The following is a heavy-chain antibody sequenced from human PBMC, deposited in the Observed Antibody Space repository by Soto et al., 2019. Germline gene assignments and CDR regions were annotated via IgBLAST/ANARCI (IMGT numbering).Heavy chain of an antibody. CDR2: IWYDGSNK. D-gene: IGHD5-18*01. Sequence: QVQLVESGGGVVQPGRSLRLSCAASGFTFSSYGMHWVRQAPGKGLEWVAVIWYDGSNKYYADSVKGRFTISRDNSKNTLYLQMNSLRAEDKAVYYCAREMGNSYGYFGGMDVWGQGTTVTVSS. J-gene: IGHJ6*02. CDR1: GFTFSSYG. V-gene: IGHV3-33*01. CDR3: AREMGNSYGYFGGMDV.